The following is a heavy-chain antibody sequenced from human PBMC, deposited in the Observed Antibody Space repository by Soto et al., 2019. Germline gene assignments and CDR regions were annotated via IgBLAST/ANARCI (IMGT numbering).Heavy chain of an antibody. CDR1: GYSFTNYG. D-gene: IGHD6-19*01. J-gene: IGHJ6*03. CDR3: ARDRGVAPPVAGNTHYYYYMDV. V-gene: IGHV1-18*01. Sequence: ASVKVSCKASGYSFTNYGITWVRQAPGQGFEWMGWISAYNGDTNYAQKLQGRVTMTTDASTSTSYFDFRSLRSDDTAVYYCARDRGVAPPVAGNTHYYYYMDVWGKGTTVTVSS. CDR2: ISAYNGDT.